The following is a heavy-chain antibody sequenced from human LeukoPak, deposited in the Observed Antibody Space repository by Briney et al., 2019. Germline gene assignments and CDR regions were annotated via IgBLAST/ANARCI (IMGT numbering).Heavy chain of an antibody. CDR3: AKGGRRVVTAYYFDY. CDR2: ISYDGSNK. V-gene: IGHV3-30*18. J-gene: IGHJ4*02. D-gene: IGHD2-21*02. CDR1: GFTFSSYG. Sequence: PGGSLRLSCAASGFTFSSYGMHWVRQAPGKGLEWVAVISYDGSNKYYADSVKGRFTISRDNSKNTLYLQMNSLRAEDTAVYYCAKGGRRVVTAYYFDYWGQGTLVTVSS.